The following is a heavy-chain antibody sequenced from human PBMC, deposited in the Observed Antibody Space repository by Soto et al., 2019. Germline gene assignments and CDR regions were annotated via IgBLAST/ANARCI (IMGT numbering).Heavy chain of an antibody. CDR3: ARDRAEPDYYDSSGYYYPDWFDP. V-gene: IGHV3-30-3*01. J-gene: IGHJ5*02. CDR2: ISYDGSNK. D-gene: IGHD3-22*01. CDR1: GFTFSSYA. Sequence: GGSLRLSCAASGFTFSSYAMHWVRQAPGKGLEWVAVISYDGSNKYYADSVKGRFTISRDNSKNTLYLQMNSLRAEDTAVYYCARDRAEPDYYDSSGYYYPDWFDPWGQGT.